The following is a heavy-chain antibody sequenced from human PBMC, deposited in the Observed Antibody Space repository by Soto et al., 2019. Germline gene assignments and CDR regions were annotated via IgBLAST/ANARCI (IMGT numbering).Heavy chain of an antibody. CDR1: GFTFSSYS. CDR2: ISSSSSYI. D-gene: IGHD2-2*02. J-gene: IGHJ6*02. CDR3: ARDLRNIVVVPAAIRDYYYYYYGMGV. V-gene: IGHV3-21*01. Sequence: GGSLRLSCAASGFTFSSYSMNWVRQAPGKGLEWVSSISSSSSYIYYADSVKGRFTISRDNAKNSLYLQMNSLRAEDTAVYYCARDLRNIVVVPAAIRDYYYYYYGMGVWGQGTTVTVSS.